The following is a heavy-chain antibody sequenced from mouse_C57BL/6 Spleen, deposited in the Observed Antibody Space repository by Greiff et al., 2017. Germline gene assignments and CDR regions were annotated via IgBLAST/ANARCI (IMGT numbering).Heavy chain of an antibody. CDR3: ASYGDYAMDY. Sequence: EVMLVESGGGLVQPGGSLSLSCAASGFTFTDYYMSWVRQPPGKALEWLGFIRNKANGYTTEYSASVKGRFTISRDNSQSILYLQMNALRAEDSATYYCASYGDYAMDYWGQGTSVTVSS. CDR1: GFTFTDYY. V-gene: IGHV7-3*01. J-gene: IGHJ4*01. CDR2: IRNKANGYTT.